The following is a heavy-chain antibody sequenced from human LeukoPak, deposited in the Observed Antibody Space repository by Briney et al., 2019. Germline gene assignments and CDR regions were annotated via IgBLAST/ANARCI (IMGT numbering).Heavy chain of an antibody. J-gene: IGHJ3*02. CDR1: GFTFSSYS. CDR2: SSSSSSYI. V-gene: IGHV3-21*04. Sequence: AGGSLRLSCAASGFTFSSYSMNWVRQAPGKGLEWVSSSSSSSSYIYYADSVKGRFTISRDNAKNSLYLQMNSLRAEDTAVYYCAKVRGGSYLYDAFDIWGQGTMVTVSS. D-gene: IGHD3-22*01. CDR3: AKVRGGSYLYDAFDI.